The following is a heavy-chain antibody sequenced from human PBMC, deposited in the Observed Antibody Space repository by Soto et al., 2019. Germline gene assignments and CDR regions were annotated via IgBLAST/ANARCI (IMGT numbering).Heavy chain of an antibody. V-gene: IGHV1-18*04. Sequence: QVQLVQSGAEVKKPGASVKVSCKASGYTFTSYGISWVRQAPGQGFEWMGWISAYNGNTNYAQKLQGRVTMTTDTSTSTAYMELRSLRSDDTAVYYCARCPTAIVARPDYWFDPWGQGTLVIVSS. D-gene: IGHD6-6*01. CDR1: GYTFTSYG. J-gene: IGHJ5*02. CDR2: ISAYNGNT. CDR3: ARCPTAIVARPDYWFDP.